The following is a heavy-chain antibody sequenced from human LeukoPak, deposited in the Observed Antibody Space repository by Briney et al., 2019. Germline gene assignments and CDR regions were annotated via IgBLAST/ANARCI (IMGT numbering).Heavy chain of an antibody. J-gene: IGHJ4*02. CDR2: INSDGSST. V-gene: IGHV3-74*01. D-gene: IGHD3-22*01. Sequence: HSGGSQRLSCAASGFTFSMYWMHWVRQAPGKGLLWVSRINSDGSSTTYADSVKGRFTISRDNAKNTLYLQMDSLSAEDTAVYSCARDRNYYASSGYYGIDYWGQGTLVTVSS. CDR3: ARDRNYYASSGYYGIDY. CDR1: GFTFSMYW.